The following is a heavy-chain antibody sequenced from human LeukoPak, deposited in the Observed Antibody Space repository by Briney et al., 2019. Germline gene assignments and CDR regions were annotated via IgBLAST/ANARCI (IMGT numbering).Heavy chain of an antibody. D-gene: IGHD3-10*01. CDR2: ISYNGAYR. J-gene: IGHJ6*02. CDR1: GFIFSNYG. CDR3: AKWGVYYGMDV. V-gene: IGHV3-30*18. Sequence: PGGSLRLSCAASGFIFSNYGMLCVRQAPGKGLEWVAVISYNGAYRYHADSVKGRFTISKDNSKNMLYLQMSSLRAEDTAVYYCAKWGVYYGMDVWGQGTTVTVSS.